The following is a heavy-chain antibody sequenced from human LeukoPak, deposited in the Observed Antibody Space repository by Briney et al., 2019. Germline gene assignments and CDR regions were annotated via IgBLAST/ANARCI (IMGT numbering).Heavy chain of an antibody. CDR2: IYYSGST. Sequence: PSETLSLTCTVSGGSISSGDYYWSWIRQPPGKGLEWIGYIYYSGSTYYNPSLKSRVTISVDTSKNQFSLKLSSVTAADTAVYYCARGRGWVGATAGPYFDYWGQGTLVTVSS. J-gene: IGHJ4*02. D-gene: IGHD1-26*01. CDR1: GGSISSGDYY. CDR3: ARGRGWVGATAGPYFDY. V-gene: IGHV4-30-4*08.